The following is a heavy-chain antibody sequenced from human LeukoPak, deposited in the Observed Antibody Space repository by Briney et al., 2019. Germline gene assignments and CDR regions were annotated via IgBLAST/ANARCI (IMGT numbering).Heavy chain of an antibody. J-gene: IGHJ4*02. Sequence: GGSLRLSCAVSGFTFSTFAMNWVRQAPGEGLEWVSSLSDSAVSSYYADSVKGRFTISRDNSNNTLYLQMNSLRAEDTATYYCAKAPDSSGFPSYFDSWGQGPLVAVSS. D-gene: IGHD3-22*01. CDR1: GFTFSTFA. CDR2: LSDSAVSS. V-gene: IGHV3-23*01. CDR3: AKAPDSSGFPSYFDS.